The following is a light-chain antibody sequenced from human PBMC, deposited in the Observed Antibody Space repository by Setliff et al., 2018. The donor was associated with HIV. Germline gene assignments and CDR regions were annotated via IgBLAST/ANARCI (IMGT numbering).Light chain of an antibody. CDR3: AAWDDSLNGYV. V-gene: IGLV1-44*01. Sequence: QSVLTQPHSASGTPGQRVTISCSGSSSNIGGNPVNWYQQLAGTAHKLLIYRNNQRPSGVPDRFSGSKSGTSASLAISGLQSEDEADYYCAAWDDSLNGYVFGTGTKVTVL. J-gene: IGLJ1*01. CDR1: SSNIGGNP. CDR2: RNN.